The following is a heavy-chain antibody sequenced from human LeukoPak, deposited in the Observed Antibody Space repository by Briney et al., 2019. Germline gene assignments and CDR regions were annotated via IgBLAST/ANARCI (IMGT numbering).Heavy chain of an antibody. J-gene: IGHJ3*02. V-gene: IGHV4-59*11. D-gene: IGHD3-22*01. CDR3: ARDYYDSRGEAFDI. CDR2: IYYSGTT. CDR1: GGSIGSHY. Sequence: SETLSLTCTVSGGSIGSHYWSWIRQPPGEGLEWIGYIYYSGTTSYNPSLKSRVTMSVDTSKNQFSLKLSSVTAADTAVYYCARDYYDSRGEAFDIWGLGTMVTVSS.